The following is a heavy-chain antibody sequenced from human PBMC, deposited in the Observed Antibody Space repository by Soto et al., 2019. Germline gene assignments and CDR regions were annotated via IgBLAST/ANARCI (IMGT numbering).Heavy chain of an antibody. CDR1: GYTFTSYG. V-gene: IGHV1-18*01. D-gene: IGHD6-13*01. Sequence: QVQLVQSGAEVKKPGASVKVSCKASGYTFTSYGISWVRQAPGQGLEWMGWISAYNGNTNYAQKLQGRVTMTTDTSTSTGYRELRSLRSDDTAVYYCASDWAAAGPFDYWGQGTLVTVSS. CDR2: ISAYNGNT. CDR3: ASDWAAAGPFDY. J-gene: IGHJ4*02.